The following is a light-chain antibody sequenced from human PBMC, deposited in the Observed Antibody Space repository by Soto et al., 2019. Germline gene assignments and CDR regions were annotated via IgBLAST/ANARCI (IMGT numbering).Light chain of an antibody. J-gene: IGKJ1*01. CDR2: KAS. CDR1: ESINSW. Sequence: DIQMTQSPSTLSASVGDRVTITCRASESINSWLAWYQQQPGKAPKLLIYKASNLESGVPSRFSGSGSGTEFTLTITSLQPDDFATYYCQQYQSYSQFGQGTKVEIK. V-gene: IGKV1-5*03. CDR3: QQYQSYSQ.